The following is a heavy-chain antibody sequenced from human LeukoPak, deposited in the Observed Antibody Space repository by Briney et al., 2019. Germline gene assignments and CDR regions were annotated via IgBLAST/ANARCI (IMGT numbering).Heavy chain of an antibody. D-gene: IGHD6-19*01. Sequence: GGSLRLSCAASGFTFSSYSMNWVRQAPGKGLEWVSSISSSSSYIYYADSVKGRFTISRDNAKNSLYLQMNSLRAEDTDVYYCARSSAVAQGGFDYWGQGTLVTVSS. J-gene: IGHJ4*02. CDR1: GFTFSSYS. V-gene: IGHV3-21*01. CDR3: ARSSAVAQGGFDY. CDR2: ISSSSSYI.